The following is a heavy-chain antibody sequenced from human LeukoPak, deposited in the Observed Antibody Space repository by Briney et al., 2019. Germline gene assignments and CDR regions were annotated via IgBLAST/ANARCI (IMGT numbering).Heavy chain of an antibody. CDR2: IRDSGGST. CDR3: AKRGVVIRAVLVGFHKEAYYFES. Sequence: RGGSLRLSCADSGVTVSNYGMSWGRQAPGKGLEWVAGIRDSGGSTKYADSVKGRFTISRDNPKNTLFLQMNSLRAEDTAVYFCAKRGVVIRAVLVGFHKEAYYFESWGQGALVTVSS. V-gene: IGHV3-23*01. CDR1: GVTVSNYG. J-gene: IGHJ4*02. D-gene: IGHD3/OR15-3a*01.